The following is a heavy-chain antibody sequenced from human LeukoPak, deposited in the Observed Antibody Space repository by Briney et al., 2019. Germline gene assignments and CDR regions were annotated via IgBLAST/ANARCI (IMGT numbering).Heavy chain of an antibody. V-gene: IGHV1-18*01. D-gene: IGHD2-2*01. CDR3: ARDLDCSSTSCYYIYYYGMDV. J-gene: IGHJ6*02. CDR2: ISAYNGNT. Sequence: ASVKVSCKASGYTFTSYGISWVRQAPGQGLEWMGWISAYNGNTNYAQKLQGRVTMTTDTSTSTAYMELRSLRSDDTAVYYCARDLDCSSTSCYYIYYYGMDVWGQGTTVTVSS. CDR1: GYTFTSYG.